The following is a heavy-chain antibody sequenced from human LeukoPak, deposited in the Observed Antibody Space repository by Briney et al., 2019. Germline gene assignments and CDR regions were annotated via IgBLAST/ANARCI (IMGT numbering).Heavy chain of an antibody. V-gene: IGHV3-48*04. Sequence: GGSLRLSCAASGFTFSTYTMTWVRQAPGKGLEWISYISSSSITIYYADSVRGRFTISRDNAKNSLYLQMNSLRAEDTAVYYCARDQGIAAENDYWGQGTLVTVSS. CDR2: ISSSSITI. D-gene: IGHD6-13*01. J-gene: IGHJ4*02. CDR1: GFTFSTYT. CDR3: ARDQGIAAENDY.